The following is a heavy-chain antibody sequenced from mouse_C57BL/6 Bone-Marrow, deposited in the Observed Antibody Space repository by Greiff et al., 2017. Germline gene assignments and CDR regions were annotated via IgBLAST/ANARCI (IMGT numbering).Heavy chain of an antibody. V-gene: IGHV1-81*01. CDR3: ARRGTVGARRAWFAY. CDR1: GYTFTSYG. D-gene: IGHD1-1*01. CDR2: IYPRSGNT. Sequence: QVQLQQSGPELARPGASVKLSCKASGYTFTSYGISWVKQRPGQGLEWIGEIYPRSGNTYYNEKFKGKATLTADKSSSTAYMGLRSLTSEDSAVYYCARRGTVGARRAWFAYWGQGTLVTVSA. J-gene: IGHJ3*01.